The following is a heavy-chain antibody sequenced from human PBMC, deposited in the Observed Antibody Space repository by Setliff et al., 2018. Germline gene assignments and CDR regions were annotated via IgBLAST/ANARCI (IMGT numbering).Heavy chain of an antibody. J-gene: IGHJ4*02. CDR3: ARVPNFWSGYLDY. CDR2: INHSGST. V-gene: IGHV4-34*01. Sequence: PSETLSLTCAVYGGSFSGYYWSWIRQPPGKGLEWIGEINHSGSTNYNPSLKSRVTISVDTSKNQFSLKLSSVTAADTAVYYCARVPNFWSGYLDYWGQGTRVTAPQ. CDR1: GGSFSGYY. D-gene: IGHD3-3*01.